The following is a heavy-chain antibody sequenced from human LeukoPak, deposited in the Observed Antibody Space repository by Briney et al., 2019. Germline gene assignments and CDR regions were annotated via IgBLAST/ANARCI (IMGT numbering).Heavy chain of an antibody. Sequence: SETLSLTCAVYGGTFSGYYWSWIRQPPGKGLEWIGEINHSGSTNYNPSLKSRVTISVDTSKNQFSLKLSSVTAADTAVYYCARDFLVGIRAFDIWGQGTMVTVSS. V-gene: IGHV4-34*01. CDR3: ARDFLVGIRAFDI. D-gene: IGHD3-22*01. CDR2: INHSGST. CDR1: GGTFSGYY. J-gene: IGHJ3*02.